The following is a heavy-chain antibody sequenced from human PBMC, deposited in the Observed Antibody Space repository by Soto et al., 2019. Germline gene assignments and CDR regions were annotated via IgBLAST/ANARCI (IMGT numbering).Heavy chain of an antibody. J-gene: IGHJ4*02. Sequence: GGSLRLSCTASGFTFITYTMNWVRQAPGKGLEWISYISPDGSMYYADSVKSRFTISRDNAKNSVFLQMNSLRDEDTAVYYCARDRDYAFDYWGLGTLVTVSS. CDR2: ISPDGSM. V-gene: IGHV3-48*02. CDR3: ARDRDYAFDY. CDR1: GFTFITYT. D-gene: IGHD2-2*01.